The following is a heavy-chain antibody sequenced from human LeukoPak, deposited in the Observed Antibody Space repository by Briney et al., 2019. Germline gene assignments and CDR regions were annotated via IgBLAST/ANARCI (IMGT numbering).Heavy chain of an antibody. CDR3: ARDPSDYGSFDY. V-gene: IGHV4-59*01. J-gene: IGHJ4*02. CDR2: IYYSGST. Sequence: SETLSLTCAVYGGSFSGYYWSWIRQPPGKGLEWIGYIYYSGSTNSNPSLKSRVTISVDTSKNQFSLNLRSVTAANTAVYYCARDPSDYGSFDYWGQGTLVTVSS. CDR1: GGSFSGYY. D-gene: IGHD4-17*01.